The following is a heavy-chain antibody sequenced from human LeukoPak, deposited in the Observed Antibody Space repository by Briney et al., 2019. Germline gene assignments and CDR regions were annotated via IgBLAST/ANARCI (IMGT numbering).Heavy chain of an antibody. D-gene: IGHD6-19*01. V-gene: IGHV3-23*01. J-gene: IGHJ4*02. CDR3: AEAYSSAWTGPFDS. CDR1: GVTFTNYA. Sequence: PGGSLRLSCAASGVTFTNYAMTWVRQAPGKGLEWVSSIFCSGDVTHYADSVKGRFSISRDTSKSTLYLQMHRVRAEDTGIYYCAEAYSSAWTGPFDSWGQGTLVTVSS. CDR2: IFCSGDVT.